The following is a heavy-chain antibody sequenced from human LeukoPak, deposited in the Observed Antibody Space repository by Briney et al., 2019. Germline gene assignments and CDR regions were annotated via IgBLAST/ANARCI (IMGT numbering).Heavy chain of an antibody. CDR1: GFTFSRNS. Sequence: GGSLRLSCAASGFTFSRNSMTWVRQAPGKGLEWVSLISGDGGSTYYADSVKGRFTISRDNSKNSLYLQMNSLRTEDTALYYCAKDGSQQHHDYLDYWGQGTLVTVSS. D-gene: IGHD6-13*01. CDR2: ISGDGGST. V-gene: IGHV3-43*02. CDR3: AKDGSQQHHDYLDY. J-gene: IGHJ4*02.